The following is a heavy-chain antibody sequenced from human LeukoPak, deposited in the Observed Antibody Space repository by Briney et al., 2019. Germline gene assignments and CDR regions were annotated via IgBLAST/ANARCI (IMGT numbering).Heavy chain of an antibody. CDR3: AKASRNYDFWSGYSDY. CDR1: EFTFSNYW. CDR2: ISGSGGST. Sequence: PGGSLRLSCAASEFTFSNYWMSWVRQAPGKGLEWVSAISGSGGSTYYADSVKGRFTISRDNSKNTLYLQMNSLRAEDTAVYYCAKASRNYDFWSGYSDYWGQGTLVTVSS. D-gene: IGHD3-3*01. V-gene: IGHV3-23*01. J-gene: IGHJ4*02.